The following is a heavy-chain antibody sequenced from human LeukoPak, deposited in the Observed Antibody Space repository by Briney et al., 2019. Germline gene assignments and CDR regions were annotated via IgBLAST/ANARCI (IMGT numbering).Heavy chain of an antibody. CDR3: AKSPPWFGETTHFDY. CDR1: GLTFSSYA. Sequence: GGSLRLSCAASGLTFSSYAMSWVRQAPGKGLEWVSAISGSGGSTYYADSVKGRFTISRDNSKNTLYLQMNSLRAEDTAVYYCAKSPPWFGETTHFDYWGQGTLVTVSS. V-gene: IGHV3-23*01. D-gene: IGHD3-10*01. CDR2: ISGSGGST. J-gene: IGHJ4*02.